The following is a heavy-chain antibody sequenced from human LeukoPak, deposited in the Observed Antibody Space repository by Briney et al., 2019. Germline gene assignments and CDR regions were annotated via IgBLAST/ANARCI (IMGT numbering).Heavy chain of an antibody. CDR1: GGAFSSYA. D-gene: IGHD3-3*01. Sequence: ASVKVSCKASGGAFSSYAISWVRQAPGQGLEWMGRISAYNGNTNYAQKLQGRVTMTTDTSTSTAYMELRSLRSDDTAVYYCARDRLRFLEWFPWDYWGQGTLVTVSS. V-gene: IGHV1-18*01. CDR3: ARDRLRFLEWFPWDY. J-gene: IGHJ4*02. CDR2: ISAYNGNT.